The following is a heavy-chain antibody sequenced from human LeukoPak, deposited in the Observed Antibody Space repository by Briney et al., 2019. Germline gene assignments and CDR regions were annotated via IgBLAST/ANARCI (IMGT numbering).Heavy chain of an antibody. CDR2: ISGSGANT. D-gene: IGHD2-15*01. CDR3: AGRASDSYLLY. V-gene: IGHV3-23*01. J-gene: IGHJ4*02. Sequence: GGSLRLSCAASGFMFSDFAMSWVRQTPGKGLEWVAGISGSGANTYYAASVKGRFTTSRDNSQNILFLEMFSLRAEDTAIYYCAGRASDSYLLYWGQGILVTVSA. CDR1: GFMFSDFA.